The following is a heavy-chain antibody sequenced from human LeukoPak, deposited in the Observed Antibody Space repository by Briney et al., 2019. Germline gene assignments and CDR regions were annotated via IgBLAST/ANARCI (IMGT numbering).Heavy chain of an antibody. J-gene: IGHJ5*02. D-gene: IGHD3-9*01. CDR2: ISSSGSTI. CDR1: GFTFSSYS. V-gene: IGHV3-48*04. CDR3: ARMTVRGIRHFDWLSPLDP. Sequence: GGSLRLSCAASGFTFSSYSMNWVRQAPGKGLEWVSYISSSGSTIYYADSVKGRFTISRDIAKNSLYLQMNSLRAEDTAVYYCARMTVRGIRHFDWLSPLDPWGQGTLVTVSS.